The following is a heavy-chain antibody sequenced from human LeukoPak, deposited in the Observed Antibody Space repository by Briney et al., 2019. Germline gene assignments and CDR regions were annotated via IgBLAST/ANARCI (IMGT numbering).Heavy chain of an antibody. CDR2: IYYSGIT. CDR3: ASLYCSSTSCFGVPYYYYGMDV. CDR1: GGSISSSSYY. D-gene: IGHD2-2*01. V-gene: IGHV4-39*01. Sequence: SETLSLTCTVPGGSISSSSYYWGWIRQPPGKGLEWIGRIYYSGITYYNPSLKTRVTISLDTSKNQFSLKLSSVTAADTAVYYCASLYCSSTSCFGVPYYYYGMDVWGQGTTVTVSS. J-gene: IGHJ6*02.